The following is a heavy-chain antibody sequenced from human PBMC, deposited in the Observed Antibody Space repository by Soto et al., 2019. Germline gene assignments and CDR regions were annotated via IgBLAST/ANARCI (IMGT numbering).Heavy chain of an antibody. Sequence: EVQLVESGEGLVQPGGSLRLSCAASGFTFSSYNIHWIRQAPGKGLEFVSAISRSGDRTYYADSVKGRFTITRDNSKNTACLQMGSLRAEDMAVYYCARARCSSGQCYYFDYWGRGALVSVSS. V-gene: IGHV3-64*02. CDR2: ISRSGDRT. D-gene: IGHD2-15*01. J-gene: IGHJ4*02. CDR3: ARARCSSGQCYYFDY. CDR1: GFTFSSYN.